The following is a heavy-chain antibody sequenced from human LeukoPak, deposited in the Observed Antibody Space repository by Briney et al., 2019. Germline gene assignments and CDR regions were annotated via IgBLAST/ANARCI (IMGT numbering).Heavy chain of an antibody. V-gene: IGHV4-38-2*02. D-gene: IGHD5-24*01. CDR1: GYPIGLDYY. CDR3: ARAPSSYESGNGYPNLGWLDP. CDR2: FHRGRI. J-gene: IGHJ5*02. Sequence: PSETLSLTCKVSGYPIGLDYYWVWIRQAPGRGLQWIGGFHRGRIQYNSALKSRVTISIDSSKNQLSLRTWPVTAADTAFYFCARAPSSYESGNGYPNLGWLDPWGQGALVTVSS.